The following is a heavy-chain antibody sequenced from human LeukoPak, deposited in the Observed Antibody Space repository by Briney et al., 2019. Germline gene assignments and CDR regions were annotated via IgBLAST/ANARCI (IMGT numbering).Heavy chain of an antibody. J-gene: IGHJ6*02. V-gene: IGHV3-11*05. CDR3: ARVLTYYYGSGSPSYYYYNYGMDV. D-gene: IGHD3-10*01. CDR1: GFTFSDYY. Sequence: PGGTLRLSCAASGFTFSDYYMSWIRQAPGKGLEWVSYISSSSSYTNYADSVKGRFTISRDNAENSLYLQMNSLRAEDTAVYYCARVLTYYYGSGSPSYYYYNYGMDVWGQGTTVTVTS. CDR2: ISSSSSYT.